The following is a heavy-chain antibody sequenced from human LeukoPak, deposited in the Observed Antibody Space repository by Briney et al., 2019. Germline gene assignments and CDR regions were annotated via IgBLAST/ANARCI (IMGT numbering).Heavy chain of an antibody. CDR3: ARESGAFSPFGF. Sequence: SGTLSLTCAVSGGSILTTNWWSWVRPPPGKGLEWIGEVHLSGASNYNPSLKSRVSMSIDKSKNHLSLELTSVTAADTAIYYCARESGAFSPFGFWGQGTLVTVSS. CDR1: GGSILTTNW. J-gene: IGHJ4*02. D-gene: IGHD1-26*01. V-gene: IGHV4-4*02. CDR2: VHLSGAS.